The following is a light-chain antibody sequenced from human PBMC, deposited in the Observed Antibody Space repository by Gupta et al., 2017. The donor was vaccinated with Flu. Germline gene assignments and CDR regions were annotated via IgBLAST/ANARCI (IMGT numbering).Light chain of an antibody. CDR3: CSYAGRCTCV. CDR2: DVS. Sequence: QSALTQLRSVSGSPGQSVTISVPRTSSDVGGYDYLSWYQQEPGKAPKFIIYDVSTRPPGVPDRFSGSKSGNTASLTIAGLQAEDDADYFCCSYAGRCTCVFGSGTKVTVL. V-gene: IGLV2-11*01. J-gene: IGLJ1*01. CDR1: SSDVGGYDY.